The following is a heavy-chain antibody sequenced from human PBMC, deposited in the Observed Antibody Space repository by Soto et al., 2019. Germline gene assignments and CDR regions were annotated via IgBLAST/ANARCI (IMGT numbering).Heavy chain of an antibody. CDR2: IIPIFGTA. CDR1: GGTFSSYA. Sequence: SVKVSCKASGGTFSSYAISWVRQAPGQGLEWMGGIIPIFGTANYAQKSQGRVTITADESTSTAYMELSSLRSEDTAVYYCAREQDSYGSYYYYYGMDVWGQGTTVTVSS. D-gene: IGHD5-18*01. J-gene: IGHJ6*02. V-gene: IGHV1-69*13. CDR3: AREQDSYGSYYYYYGMDV.